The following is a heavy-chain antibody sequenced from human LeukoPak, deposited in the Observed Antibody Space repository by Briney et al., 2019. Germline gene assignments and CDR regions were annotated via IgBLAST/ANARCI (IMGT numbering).Heavy chain of an antibody. D-gene: IGHD1-7*01. CDR3: TTDEDWNYARKDV. J-gene: IGHJ6*02. CDR2: TVSEIDGGTT. V-gene: IGHV3-15*04. CDR1: GFTFNYAW. Sequence: GGSLRLSCAASGFTFNYAWMSWVRQVPGKELEWVGQTVSEIDGGTTDYATPVKGRFTISRDDSKSTLYLQMNSLKIEDTAVYYCTTDEDWNYARKDVWGQGATVIVSS.